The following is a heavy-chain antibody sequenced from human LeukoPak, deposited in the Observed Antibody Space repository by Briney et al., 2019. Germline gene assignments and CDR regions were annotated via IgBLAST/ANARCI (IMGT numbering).Heavy chain of an antibody. J-gene: IGHJ4*02. D-gene: IGHD3-10*01. V-gene: IGHV3-23*01. CDR1: GFTFISYA. CDR2: ISGSGGST. CDR3: AKGPETYYGSGSYVDY. Sequence: GGSLRLSCAASGFTFISYAMSWVRQAPGKGLEWVSAISGSGGSTYYADSVKGRFTISRDNSKNTLYLQMNSLRAEDTAVYYCAKGPETYYGSGSYVDYWGQGTLVTVSS.